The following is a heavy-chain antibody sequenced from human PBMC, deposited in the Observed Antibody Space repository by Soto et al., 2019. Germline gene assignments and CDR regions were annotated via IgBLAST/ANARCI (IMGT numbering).Heavy chain of an antibody. Sequence: SVKVSCKASGGTFSSYTISWVRQAPGQGLERMGRIIPILGIANYAQKFQGRVTITADKSTSTAYMELSSLRSEDTAVYYCARAGGDVVAFDIWGQGTMVTVSS. CDR3: ARAGGDVVAFDI. J-gene: IGHJ3*02. D-gene: IGHD4-17*01. V-gene: IGHV1-69*02. CDR2: IIPILGIA. CDR1: GGTFSSYT.